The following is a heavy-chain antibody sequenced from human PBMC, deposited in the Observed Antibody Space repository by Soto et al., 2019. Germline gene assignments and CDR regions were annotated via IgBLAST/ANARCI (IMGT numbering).Heavy chain of an antibody. CDR2: FYYSGST. Sequence: SETLSLTCAVSGGSISSYYWSWIRQPPGKGLEWIGYFYYSGSTNSNPSLKSRVTLSVDTSKNQFSLKLNSVTASDTAVYYCARGTLTFYFDYWVRGTLVTDSS. V-gene: IGHV4-59*01. J-gene: IGHJ4*01. CDR3: ARGTLTFYFDY. CDR1: GGSISSYY.